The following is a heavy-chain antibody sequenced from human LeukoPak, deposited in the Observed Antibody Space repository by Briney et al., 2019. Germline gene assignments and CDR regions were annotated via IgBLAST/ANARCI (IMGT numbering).Heavy chain of an antibody. CDR1: GGSISSYY. D-gene: IGHD2-15*01. V-gene: IGHV4-4*07. J-gene: IGHJ4*02. CDR3: ARGRALGYCSGGSCYSMIDY. CDR2: IYTSGST. Sequence: SETLSLTCTVSGGSISSYYWSWIRQPAGKGLEWIGRIYTSGSTNYNPSLKSRVTISVDTSKNQFSLKLSSVTAADTAVYYCARGRALGYCSGGSCYSMIDYWGQGTLVTVSS.